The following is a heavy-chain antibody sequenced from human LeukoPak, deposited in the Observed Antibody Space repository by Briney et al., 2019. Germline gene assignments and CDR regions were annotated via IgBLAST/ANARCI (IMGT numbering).Heavy chain of an antibody. J-gene: IGHJ4*02. V-gene: IGHV1-8*01. CDR2: MNPNSGNT. D-gene: IGHD6-13*01. CDR3: ARGSIGSKRQQLFGY. CDR1: GSTFTSNN. Sequence: ASVTLSCTASGSTFTSNNINWVRQATGQGLERMRWMNPNSGNTGYAQKFQGRVNMTRNTSISTAYMELSSLRSEDTAVYYCARGSIGSKRQQLFGYWGQGTLVTVSS.